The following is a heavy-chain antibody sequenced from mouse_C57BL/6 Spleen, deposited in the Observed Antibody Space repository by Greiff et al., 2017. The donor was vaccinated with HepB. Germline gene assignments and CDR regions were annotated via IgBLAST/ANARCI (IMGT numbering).Heavy chain of an antibody. D-gene: IGHD1-1*01. CDR1: GYTFTSYG. J-gene: IGHJ4*01. CDR3: ARLGIYYYGSSYVRGAMDY. CDR2: IYPRSGNT. Sequence: QVHVKQSGAELARPGASVKLSCKASGYTFTSYGISWVKQRTGQGLEWIGEIYPRSGNTYYNEKFKGKATLTADKSSSTAYMELRSLTSEDSAVYFCARLGIYYYGSSYVRGAMDYWGQGTSVTVSS. V-gene: IGHV1-81*01.